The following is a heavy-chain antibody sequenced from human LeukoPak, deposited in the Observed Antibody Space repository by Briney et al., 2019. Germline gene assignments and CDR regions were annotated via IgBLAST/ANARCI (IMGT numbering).Heavy chain of an antibody. CDR2: INAGNGNT. J-gene: IGHJ4*02. V-gene: IGHV1-3*01. D-gene: IGHD6-19*01. CDR1: GYTFTSYA. CDR3: ALAVALYYFDY. Sequence: ASVTVSCKASGYTFTSYAMHWVRQAPGQRLEWMGWINAGNGNTKYSQKFQGRVTITRDTSASTAYMELSSLRSEDTAVYYCALAVALYYFDYWGQGTLVTVSS.